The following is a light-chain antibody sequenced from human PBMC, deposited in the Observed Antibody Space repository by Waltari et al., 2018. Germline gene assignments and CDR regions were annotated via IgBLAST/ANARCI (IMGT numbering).Light chain of an antibody. V-gene: IGKV1-5*03. CDR1: QSFSSW. J-gene: IGKJ4*01. CDR2: KAS. Sequence: DIQMTQSPSSLSASVGDTVTITCRASQSFSSWLAWYQQKPGKAPKLLIYKASSLQSGAPSRFSGSGSGTDFTLTISSLQPEDFATYYCLQYGSSPLTFGGVTKVETK. CDR3: LQYGSSPLT.